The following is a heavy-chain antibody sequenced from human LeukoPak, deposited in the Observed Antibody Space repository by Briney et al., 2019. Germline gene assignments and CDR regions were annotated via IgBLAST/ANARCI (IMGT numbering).Heavy chain of an antibody. V-gene: IGHV4-4*09. CDR3: ARQVPAATPWFDP. CDR1: GGSISSYY. D-gene: IGHD2-2*01. CDR2: IYTSGST. Sequence: SQTLSLTCTVSGGSISSYYWSWIRQPPGKGLEWIGYIYTSGSTNYNPSLKSRVTISVDTSKNQFSLKLSSVTAADTAVYYCARQVPAATPWFDPWGQGTLVTVSS. J-gene: IGHJ5*02.